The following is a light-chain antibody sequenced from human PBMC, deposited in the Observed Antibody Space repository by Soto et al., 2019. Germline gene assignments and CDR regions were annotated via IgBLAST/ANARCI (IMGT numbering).Light chain of an antibody. CDR3: TQHNSYPVT. J-gene: IGKJ4*01. V-gene: IGKV1-17*01. CDR1: QGIRTD. CDR2: GAS. Sequence: DIQMTQSPSSLSAFVGDRVTITCRASQGIRTDLAWYQQRPGKAPKRLIYGASTLQSGVPSRFSGSGAGTEFTLTIDSLQPEDFATYYCTQHNSYPVTFGGGTKVEIK.